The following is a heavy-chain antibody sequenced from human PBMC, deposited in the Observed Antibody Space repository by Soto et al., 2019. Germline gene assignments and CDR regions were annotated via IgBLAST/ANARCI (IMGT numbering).Heavy chain of an antibody. D-gene: IGHD5-18*01. CDR2: IIPMFGTA. CDR1: GGTFSTYA. J-gene: IGHJ4*02. V-gene: IGHV1-69*05. Sequence: QVQLVQSGAEVKKPESSVKVSCKAPGGTFSTYAISWVRQAPGQGLEWMGGIIPMFGTANYARRFQDGVTITSEESTNTAYMERSSLRSEDTAVYFGASGIQLWLRRINTGYSGWGQGTLVTVSS. CDR3: ASGIQLWLRRINTGYSG.